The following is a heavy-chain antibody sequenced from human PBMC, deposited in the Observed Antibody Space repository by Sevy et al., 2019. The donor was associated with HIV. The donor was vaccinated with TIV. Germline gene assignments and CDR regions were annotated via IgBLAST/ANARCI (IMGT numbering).Heavy chain of an antibody. CDR3: ANAYSGSYSHSYLYALDV. D-gene: IGHD1-26*01. CDR2: ISHDGINE. V-gene: IGHV3-30*18. J-gene: IGHJ6*02. Sequence: GGSLRLSCTGSGFSFSYYGIHWVHQAPGKGLDWVALISHDGINEYYAHSVKGRFTISRDNSKNTVYLEMNRLRNEDTAIYFCANAYSGSYSHSYLYALDVWGQGTTVTVSS. CDR1: GFSFSYYG.